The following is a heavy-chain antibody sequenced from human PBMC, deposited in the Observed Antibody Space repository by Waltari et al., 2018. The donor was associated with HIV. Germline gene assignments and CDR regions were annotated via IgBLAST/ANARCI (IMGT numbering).Heavy chain of an antibody. Sequence: VQLVQSGAEVKKPGASVKVSCKAPRYTSPSSGISRVRQAPGQGLEWMGWISAYNGNTNYAQKLQGRVTMTTDTSTSTAYMELRSLRSDDTAVYYCAVTISGNFDYWGQGTLVTVSS. CDR1: RYTSPSSG. V-gene: IGHV1-18*04. CDR2: ISAYNGNT. J-gene: IGHJ4*02. D-gene: IGHD3-3*01. CDR3: AVTISGNFDY.